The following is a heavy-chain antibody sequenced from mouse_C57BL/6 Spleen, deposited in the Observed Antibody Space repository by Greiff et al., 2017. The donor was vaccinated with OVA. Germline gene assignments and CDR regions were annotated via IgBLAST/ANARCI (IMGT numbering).Heavy chain of an antibody. J-gene: IGHJ2*01. CDR1: GYTFTSYW. Sequence: QVHVKQPGAELVRPGSSVKLSCKASGYTFTSYWMDWVKQRPGQGLEWIGNIYPSDSETHYNQKFKDKATLTVDKSSSTAYMQLSSLTSEDSAVYYCAREGGYYGNYDYYFDYWGQGTTLTVSS. V-gene: IGHV1-61*01. D-gene: IGHD2-1*01. CDR2: IYPSDSET. CDR3: AREGGYYGNYDYYFDY.